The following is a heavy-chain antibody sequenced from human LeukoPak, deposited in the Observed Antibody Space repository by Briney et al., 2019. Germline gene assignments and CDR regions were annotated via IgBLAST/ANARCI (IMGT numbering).Heavy chain of an antibody. D-gene: IGHD3-10*01. CDR2: INHSGNT. V-gene: IGHV4-34*01. CDR3: ARAADYHGSGSQLGY. Sequence: SETLSLTCAVYGGSFSGYCWSWIRQPPGKGLEWIGEINHSGNTNYNPSLKSRVTISVDTSKNQFSLKLSAVTAADTAVYYCARAADYHGSGSQLGYWGQGILVTVSS. CDR1: GGSFSGYC. J-gene: IGHJ4*02.